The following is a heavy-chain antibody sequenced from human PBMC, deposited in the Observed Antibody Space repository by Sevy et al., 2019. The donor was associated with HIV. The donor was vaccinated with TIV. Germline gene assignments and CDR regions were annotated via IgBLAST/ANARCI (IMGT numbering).Heavy chain of an antibody. V-gene: IGHV4-4*07. CDR3: ARDCSSTSCSKGGFDY. D-gene: IGHD2-2*01. CDR2: IYTSGST. Sequence: SETLSLTCTVSGGSISSYYWSWSRQPAGKGLEWIGRIYTSGSTNYNPSLKSRVTMSVDTSKNQFSLKLSSVTAADTAVYYCARDCSSTSCSKGGFDYWGQGTLVTVSS. J-gene: IGHJ4*02. CDR1: GGSISSYY.